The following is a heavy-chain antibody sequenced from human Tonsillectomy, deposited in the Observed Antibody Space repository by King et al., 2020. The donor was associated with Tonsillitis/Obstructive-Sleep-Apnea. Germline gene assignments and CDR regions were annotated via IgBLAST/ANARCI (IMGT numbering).Heavy chain of an antibody. J-gene: IGHJ4*02. CDR3: ASTPYGSGTYYYFDY. V-gene: IGHV3-23*04. Sequence: EVQLVESGGGLVQPGGSLRLSCEASGLTFSSHAMSWVRQAPGKGLEWVSGISGSGDSKYYVDSVKGRFTISRDKSKNTLFLQMNSLRAEDTAVYYCASTPYGSGTYYYFDYWGQGTLVTVSS. CDR2: ISGSGDSK. D-gene: IGHD3-10*01. CDR1: GLTFSSHA.